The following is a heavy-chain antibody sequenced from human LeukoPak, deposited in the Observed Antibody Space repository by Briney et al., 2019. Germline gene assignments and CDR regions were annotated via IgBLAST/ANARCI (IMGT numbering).Heavy chain of an antibody. CDR2: IIPIFGTA. CDR1: GYTFTTYY. Sequence: ASVKVSCKASGYTFTTYYMHWVRQAPGQGLEWMGGIIPIFGTANYAQKFQGRVTITADESTSTAYMELSSLRSEDTAVYYCARVGGLGYCSGGSCYVDYWGQGTLVTVSS. D-gene: IGHD2-15*01. CDR3: ARVGGLGYCSGGSCYVDY. V-gene: IGHV1-69*13. J-gene: IGHJ4*02.